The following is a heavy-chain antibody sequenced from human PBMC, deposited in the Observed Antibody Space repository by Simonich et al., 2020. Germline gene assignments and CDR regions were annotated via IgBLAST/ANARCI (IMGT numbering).Heavy chain of an antibody. V-gene: IGHV3-9*01. D-gene: IGHD6-13*01. Sequence: EVQLVESGGGLVQPGRSLRLSCAASGFTFDDYAMHWVRQAPGKALEWVTGISWNSGSIGYADSVKGRFTISRDNAKNSLYLQMNSLRAEDTALYYCAKDVAAAGTEYFQHWGQGTLVTVSS. CDR2: ISWNSGSI. CDR1: GFTFDDYA. J-gene: IGHJ1*01. CDR3: AKDVAAAGTEYFQH.